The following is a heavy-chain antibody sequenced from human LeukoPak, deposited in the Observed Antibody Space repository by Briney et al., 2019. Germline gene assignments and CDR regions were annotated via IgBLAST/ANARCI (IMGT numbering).Heavy chain of an antibody. CDR2: VYYSGST. V-gene: IGHV4-59*08. D-gene: IGHD2-15*01. CDR3: VRGGTNWFDP. Sequence: SETLSLTCTASGGSISSYYWSWIRQPPGKGLEWIGYVYYSGSTNYNPSLKSRVTISVDTSMDQFFLNLNSVTAADTAVYYCVRGGTNWFDPWGQGTLVTVSS. CDR1: GGSISSYY. J-gene: IGHJ5*02.